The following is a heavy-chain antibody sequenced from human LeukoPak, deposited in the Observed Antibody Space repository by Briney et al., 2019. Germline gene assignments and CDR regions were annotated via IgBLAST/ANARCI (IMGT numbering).Heavy chain of an antibody. J-gene: IGHJ5*02. Sequence: ASVKVSCKASGYTFTSYGISWVRQAPGQGLEWMGWISAYNGNTNYAQKLQGRVTMTTGTSTSTAYMELRSLRSDDTAVYYCARGPLLEWLLTRFDPWGQGTLVTVSS. CDR2: ISAYNGNT. D-gene: IGHD3-3*01. V-gene: IGHV1-18*01. CDR1: GYTFTSYG. CDR3: ARGPLLEWLLTRFDP.